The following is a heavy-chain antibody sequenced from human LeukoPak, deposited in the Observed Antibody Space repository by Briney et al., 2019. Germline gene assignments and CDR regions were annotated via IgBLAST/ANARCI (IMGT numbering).Heavy chain of an antibody. Sequence: GGSLRLSCAASGFTFSSYEMNWVRQAPGKGLEWVSSISSSSSYIYYADSVKGRFTISRDNAKNSLYLQMNSLRAEDTAVYYCARERGTHYDSSGSRYWGQGTLVTVSS. CDR3: ARERGTHYDSSGSRY. CDR1: GFTFSSYE. J-gene: IGHJ4*02. CDR2: ISSSSSYI. V-gene: IGHV3-21*01. D-gene: IGHD3-22*01.